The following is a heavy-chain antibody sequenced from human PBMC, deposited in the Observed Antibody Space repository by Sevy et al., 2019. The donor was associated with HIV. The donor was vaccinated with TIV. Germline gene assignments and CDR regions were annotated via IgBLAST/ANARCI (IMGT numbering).Heavy chain of an antibody. D-gene: IGHD2-2*03. CDR2: INQDGSKI. Sequence: GGSLRLSCAASGFTFTTYWMTWVRQAPGKGLEWVANINQDGSKINYVDSVKGRFIISRDNAKKSLYVQMNSLRADDTAVHYCARVGIFERSESLDRFMDYWGQGTLVTVSS. V-gene: IGHV3-7*01. J-gene: IGHJ4*02. CDR3: ARVGIFERSESLDRFMDY. CDR1: GFTFTTYW.